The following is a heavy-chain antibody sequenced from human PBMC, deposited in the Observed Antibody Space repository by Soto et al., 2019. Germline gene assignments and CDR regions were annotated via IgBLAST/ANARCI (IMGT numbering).Heavy chain of an antibody. CDR3: AKVNSIVGDGDHDY. Sequence: EVQLLESGGGLVQPGGSLRLSCAASGFTFTTYAMRWVRQPPGKGLEWVSGISSSGDIPYYADSVKGRFTISRDQSKKTVYLQMNSLRAEDTALYYCAKVNSIVGDGDHDYWGQGTLVSVSS. J-gene: IGHJ4*02. CDR2: ISSSGDIP. CDR1: GFTFTTYA. V-gene: IGHV3-23*01. D-gene: IGHD4-17*01.